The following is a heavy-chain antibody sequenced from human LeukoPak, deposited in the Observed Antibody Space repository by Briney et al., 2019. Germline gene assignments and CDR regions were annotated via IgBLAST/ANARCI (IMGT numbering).Heavy chain of an antibody. Sequence: GGSLRLSCAASGFNFTNYNMNWVRQAPGKGLEWVSSIHSSSGSIYYADSLKGRFTISRDNAKNSLYLQMNSLRAEDTAVYYCARDLAWDCFYIWGQGTMVTVSS. D-gene: IGHD2-21*01. J-gene: IGHJ3*02. V-gene: IGHV3-21*01. CDR3: ARDLAWDCFYI. CDR1: GFNFTNYN. CDR2: IHSSSGSI.